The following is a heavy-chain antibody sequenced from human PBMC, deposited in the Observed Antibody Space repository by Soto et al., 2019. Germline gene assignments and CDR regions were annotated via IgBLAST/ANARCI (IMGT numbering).Heavy chain of an antibody. V-gene: IGHV4-31*03. CDR1: GGSISSSIYY. D-gene: IGHD2-15*01. CDR2: IYYSGST. J-gene: IGHJ5*02. CDR3: ARVRYCSGGSCYPRFDP. Sequence: SETLPLTYTVSGGSISSSIYYWGWIRQHPGKGLEWIGYIYYSGSTYYNPSLKSRVTISVDTSKNQFSLKLSSVTAADTAVYYCARVRYCSGGSCYPRFDPWGQGTLVTVSS.